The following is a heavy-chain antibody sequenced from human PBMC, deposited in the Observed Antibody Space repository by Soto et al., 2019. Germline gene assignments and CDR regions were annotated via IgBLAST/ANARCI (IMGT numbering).Heavy chain of an antibody. V-gene: IGHV3-23*01. D-gene: IGHD3-10*01. CDR2: ISGGGETT. Sequence: EVQLLESGGGLVQPGGSLRLSCAASGFTFSSYAMWWVRQAPGKGLECVSAISGGGETTYYADSVKGRFTLSRDNSKNTLYLQMNRLRAEDPAVYYCASNSGSGSYYFDYWGQGTLVTVSS. CDR1: GFTFSSYA. CDR3: ASNSGSGSYYFDY. J-gene: IGHJ4*02.